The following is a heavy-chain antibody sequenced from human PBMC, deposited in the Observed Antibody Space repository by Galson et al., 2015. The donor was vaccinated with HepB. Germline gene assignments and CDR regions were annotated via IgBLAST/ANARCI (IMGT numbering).Heavy chain of an antibody. CDR2: ISSSSSYI. J-gene: IGHJ6*03. D-gene: IGHD3-3*01. Sequence: SLRLSCAASGFTFSSYSMNWVRQAPGKGLEWVSSISSSSSYIYYADSVKGRFTISRDNAKNSLYLQMNSLRAEDTAVYYCARAPDFWSGYYYYYYYYMDVWGKGTTVTVSS. V-gene: IGHV3-21*01. CDR3: ARAPDFWSGYYYYYYYYMDV. CDR1: GFTFSSYS.